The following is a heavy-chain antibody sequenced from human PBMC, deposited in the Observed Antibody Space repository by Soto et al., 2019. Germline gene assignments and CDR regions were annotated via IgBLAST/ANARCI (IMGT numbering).Heavy chain of an antibody. J-gene: IGHJ4*02. Sequence: ASVKVSCKASGYTFTSYGISWVRQAPGQGLEWMGWISAYNGNTNYAQKLQGRVTMTTDTSPSKAYMELKSLRSDDTAVYYWARDVEWSPSVVGVAATKTDYWGQGTLVTVSS. CDR1: GYTFTSYG. CDR2: ISAYNGNT. D-gene: IGHD2-15*01. CDR3: ARDVEWSPSVVGVAATKTDY. V-gene: IGHV1-18*01.